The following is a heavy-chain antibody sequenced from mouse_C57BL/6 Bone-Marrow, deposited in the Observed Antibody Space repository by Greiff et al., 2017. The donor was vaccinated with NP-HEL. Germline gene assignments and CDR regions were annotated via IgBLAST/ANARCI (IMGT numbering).Heavy chain of an antibody. CDR3: ARKGSSYFYYAMDY. Sequence: VQLKESGPGLVQPSQSLSITCTVSGFSLTSYGVHWVRQSPGKGLEWLGVIWSGGSTDYNAAFISRLSISKDNSKSQVFFKMNSLQADDTAIYYCARKGSSYFYYAMDYWGQGTSVTVSS. V-gene: IGHV2-2*01. D-gene: IGHD1-1*01. CDR2: IWSGGST. CDR1: GFSLTSYG. J-gene: IGHJ4*01.